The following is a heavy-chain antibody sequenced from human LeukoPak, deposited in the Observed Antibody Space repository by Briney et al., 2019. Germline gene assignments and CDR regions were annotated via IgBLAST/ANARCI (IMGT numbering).Heavy chain of an antibody. CDR3: AKDAFRLCSSTSCYL. J-gene: IGHJ4*02. CDR2: ISTSGERT. Sequence: GGSLMLSCSASGFTFSNYAMTWVRQAPGKGLERVSSISTSGERTYYADSVKGRFTISRDNSKNTLYLHMNSLRAEDTAIYYCAKDAFRLCSSTSCYLWGQGTLVTVSS. D-gene: IGHD2-2*01. CDR1: GFTFSNYA. V-gene: IGHV3-23*01.